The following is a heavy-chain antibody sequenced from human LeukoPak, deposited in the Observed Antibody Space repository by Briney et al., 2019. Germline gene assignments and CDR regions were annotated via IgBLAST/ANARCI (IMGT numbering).Heavy chain of an antibody. CDR1: GFTFSSYS. CDR2: IRYDGSNK. CDR3: AKESIVAARPRGYYFDY. J-gene: IGHJ4*02. V-gene: IGHV3-30*02. D-gene: IGHD6-6*01. Sequence: GGSLRLSCAASGFTFSSYSMNWVRQAPGKGLEGVAFIRYDGSNKYYADSVKGRFTISRDNSKNTLYLQMNSLRAEDTAVYYCAKESIVAARPRGYYFDYWGQGTLVTVSS.